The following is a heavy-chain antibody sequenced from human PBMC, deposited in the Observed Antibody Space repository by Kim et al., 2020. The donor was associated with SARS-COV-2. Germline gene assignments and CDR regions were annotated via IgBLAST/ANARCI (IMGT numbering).Heavy chain of an antibody. Sequence: GGSLRLSCAASGFTFSSYAMSWVRQAPGKGLEWVSAISGSGGSTYYADSVKGRFTISRDNSKNTLYLQMNSLRAEDTAVYYCAKILYTTSNSGSYYAYYYYYGMDVWGQGTTVTVSS. CDR3: AKILYTTSNSGSYYAYYYYYGMDV. D-gene: IGHD1-26*01. V-gene: IGHV3-23*01. CDR1: GFTFSSYA. CDR2: ISGSGGST. J-gene: IGHJ6*02.